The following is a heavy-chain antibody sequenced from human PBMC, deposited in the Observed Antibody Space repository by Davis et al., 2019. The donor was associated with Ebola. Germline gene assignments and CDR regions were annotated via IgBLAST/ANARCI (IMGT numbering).Heavy chain of an antibody. D-gene: IGHD3-10*01. CDR1: GFSLSNARMG. CDR2: IFSNDEK. V-gene: IGHV2-26*01. CDR3: ARTYYYGSGSYRYYYYGMDV. Sequence: SGPTLVKPTATLTLTCTVSGFSLSNARMGVSWIRQPPGKALEWLAHIFSNDEKSYSTSLKSRLTISKDTSKSQVVLTMTNMDPVDTATYYCARTYYYGSGSYRYYYYGMDVWGQGTTVTVSS. J-gene: IGHJ6*02.